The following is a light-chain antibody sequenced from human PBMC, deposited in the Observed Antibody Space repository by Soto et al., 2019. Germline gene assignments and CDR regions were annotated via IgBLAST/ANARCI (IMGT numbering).Light chain of an antibody. CDR2: AAS. CDR1: QSVSSSS. CDR3: QQYGSSPIT. J-gene: IGKJ5*01. Sequence: IVLTQSPGTLSLSPGERATLSCRASQSVSSSSLAWYQQEPGQAPRLLIYAASTRATGVPDRFSGSGSGTDFTLTISRLEPEDLAVYYCQQYGSSPITFGQGTRLEI. V-gene: IGKV3-20*01.